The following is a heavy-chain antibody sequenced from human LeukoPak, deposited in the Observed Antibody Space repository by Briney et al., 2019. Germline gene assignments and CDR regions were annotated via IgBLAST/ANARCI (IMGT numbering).Heavy chain of an antibody. Sequence: ASVKVSCTASGYTFTSYYIHWVRQAPGQGLEWMGINNPSGGSTSYAQKFQGRVTMTRDTSTSTVYMELSSLRSEDTAVYYCARGDYGDYSSGGEFDYWGQGTLVIVSS. CDR1: GYTFTSYY. V-gene: IGHV1-46*01. CDR2: NNPSGGST. J-gene: IGHJ4*02. CDR3: ARGDYGDYSSGGEFDY. D-gene: IGHD4-17*01.